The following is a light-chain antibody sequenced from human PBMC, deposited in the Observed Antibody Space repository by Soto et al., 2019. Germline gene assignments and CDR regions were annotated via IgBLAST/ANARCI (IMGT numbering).Light chain of an antibody. CDR2: EVT. CDR3: CSYAGSATWV. CDR1: NSDVGNYNL. J-gene: IGLJ3*02. V-gene: IGLV2-23*02. Sequence: QSVLTQPASESGSPGQSITISCTGTNSDVGNYNLVSWYQQHPGKAPKLMMYEVTKRPSGVSNRFSGSKSGNTASLTISGLQAEDEADYYCCSYAGSATWVFGGGTKLTVL.